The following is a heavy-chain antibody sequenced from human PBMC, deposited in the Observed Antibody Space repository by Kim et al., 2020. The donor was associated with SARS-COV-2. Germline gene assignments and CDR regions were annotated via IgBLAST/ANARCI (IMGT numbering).Heavy chain of an antibody. V-gene: IGHV4-39*07. CDR1: GGSISSSSYY. Sequence: SETLSLTCTVSGGSISSSSYYWGWIRQPPGKGLEWIGSIYYSGSTYYNPSLKSRVTISVDTSKNQFSLKLSSVTAADTAVYYCARDTTTVIRGYYFDYWGQGTLVTVSS. CDR3: ARDTTTVIRGYYFDY. CDR2: IYYSGST. J-gene: IGHJ4*02. D-gene: IGHD4-4*01.